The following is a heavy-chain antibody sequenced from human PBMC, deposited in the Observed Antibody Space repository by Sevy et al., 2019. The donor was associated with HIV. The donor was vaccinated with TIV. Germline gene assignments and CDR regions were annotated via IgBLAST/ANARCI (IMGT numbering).Heavy chain of an antibody. CDR1: GFTFSTYV. CDR2: ISFSGGST. Sequence: GGSLRLSCAASGFTFSTYVMTWVRQAPGKGLEWVSVISFSGGSTYYADSVKGRFTISRDNSKNTLYLQMISLRAEDTAVYYCAKDRVSGTYYTGDFDYWGQGTLVTVSS. CDR3: AKDRVSGTYYTGDFDY. V-gene: IGHV3-23*01. J-gene: IGHJ4*02. D-gene: IGHD3-10*01.